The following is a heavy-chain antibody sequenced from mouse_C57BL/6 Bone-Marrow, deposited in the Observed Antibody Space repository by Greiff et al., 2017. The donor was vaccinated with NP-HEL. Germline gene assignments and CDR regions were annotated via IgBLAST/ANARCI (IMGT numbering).Heavy chain of an antibody. V-gene: IGHV5-9*01. D-gene: IGHD1-1*01. CDR3: ARHPITTVVATRGYYFDY. CDR2: ISGGGGNT. CDR1: GFTFSSYT. Sequence: EVQLVESGGGLVKPGGSLKLSCAASGFTFSSYTMSWVRQTPEKRLEWVATISGGGGNTYYPDSVKGRFTISRDNAKNTLYLQMSSLRSEDTALYYCARHPITTVVATRGYYFDYWGQGTTLTVSS. J-gene: IGHJ2*01.